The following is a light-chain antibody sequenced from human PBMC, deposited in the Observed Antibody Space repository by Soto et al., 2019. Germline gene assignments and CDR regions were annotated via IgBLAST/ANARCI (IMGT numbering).Light chain of an antibody. CDR1: QSVSSNY. CDR2: GAS. Sequence: EIALTQSPGTLSLSPGERATLSCRASQSVSSNYFAWYQQKPGQAPRLLIYGASRRATGIPDSFSGSWSGTDFTLTISRLEAADFAVYYCQQWGSSPLNFGGGTKVEIK. CDR3: QQWGSSPLN. J-gene: IGKJ4*01. V-gene: IGKV3-20*01.